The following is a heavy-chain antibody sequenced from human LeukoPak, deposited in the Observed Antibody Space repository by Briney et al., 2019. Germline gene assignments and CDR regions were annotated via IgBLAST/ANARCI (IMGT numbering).Heavy chain of an antibody. CDR1: GGSISNYY. Sequence: SETLSLTCTVSGGSISNYYWSWIRQPPGKGLEWIGYVYYSGSTNYNPSLKSRVTISVDTSKNQFSLKLSSVTAADTAVYYCAREGSGRYYYGLDVWGQGTTVTVSS. V-gene: IGHV4-59*01. CDR2: VYYSGST. J-gene: IGHJ6*02. CDR3: AREGSGRYYYGLDV. D-gene: IGHD2-15*01.